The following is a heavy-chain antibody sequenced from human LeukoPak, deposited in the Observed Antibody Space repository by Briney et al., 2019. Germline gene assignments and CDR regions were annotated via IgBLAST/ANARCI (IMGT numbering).Heavy chain of an antibody. Sequence: SETLSLTCAFHGGSLSSWFWSWVRQPPGKGLEWIGEITHDGRTNYNPSLKSRVSMSVDTSKNQFSLKLSPVAAADTAVYYCVPIYGDYSDFDSWGQGTLVTVSS. D-gene: IGHD4-17*01. V-gene: IGHV4-34*01. J-gene: IGHJ4*02. CDR3: VPIYGDYSDFDS. CDR1: GGSLSSWF. CDR2: ITHDGRT.